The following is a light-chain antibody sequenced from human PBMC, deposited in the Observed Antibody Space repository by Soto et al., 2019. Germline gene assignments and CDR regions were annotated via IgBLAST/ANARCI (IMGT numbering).Light chain of an antibody. CDR2: AAS. CDR3: QQSYSSPYT. Sequence: QMTQSPSSLSTSVGDRVTIACRASQSISTYLNWYQHKPGKAPKLLIYAASSLQSGVPSRFSGSGSGTDFTLTISRLQPEGFATYYCQQSYSSPYTFGQGTKLEIK. CDR1: QSISTY. J-gene: IGKJ2*01. V-gene: IGKV1-39*01.